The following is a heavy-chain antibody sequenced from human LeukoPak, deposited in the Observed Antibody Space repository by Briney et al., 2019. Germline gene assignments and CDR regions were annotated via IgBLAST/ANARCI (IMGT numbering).Heavy chain of an antibody. CDR2: LTGSGQTT. Sequence: GGSLRLSCVASGFTFRSYPMTWVRQVPGKGLEWVASLTGSGQTTQYADLARGRFTVSRDNSKNTLYLQMNSLRAEDTAVYYYAKAMFYGDAYYFDYWGQGTLVTVSS. CDR3: AKAMFYGDAYYFDY. D-gene: IGHD4-17*01. J-gene: IGHJ4*02. CDR1: GFTFRSYP. V-gene: IGHV3-23*01.